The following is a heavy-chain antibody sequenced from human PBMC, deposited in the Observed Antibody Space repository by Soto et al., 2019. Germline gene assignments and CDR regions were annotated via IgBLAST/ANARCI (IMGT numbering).Heavy chain of an antibody. V-gene: IGHV3-30*03. CDR2: ISYDGITK. J-gene: IGHJ4*02. CDR3: ARDTPADCGGKSSSFGY. CDR1: GLTFSSYG. D-gene: IGHD4-17*01. Sequence: GGSLRLSCAASGLTFSSYGMNWVRQAPGKGLEWVALISYDGITKYYADSVKGRFTISRDNAKNSLYLQMNSLRDEDSVVYFCARDTPADCGGKSSSFGYRGEGTLVTV.